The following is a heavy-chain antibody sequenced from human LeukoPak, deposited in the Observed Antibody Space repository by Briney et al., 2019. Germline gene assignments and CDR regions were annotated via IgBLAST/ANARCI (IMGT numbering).Heavy chain of an antibody. J-gene: IGHJ5*02. V-gene: IGHV4-31*11. CDR3: AREAARFYYDSSGYHNWFDP. CDR1: GGSFSGYY. D-gene: IGHD3-22*01. CDR2: IYYSGST. Sequence: SETLSLTCAVYGGSFSGYYWSWIRQHPGKGLEWIGYIYYSGSTYYNPSLKSRVTISVDTSKNQFSLKLSSVTAADTAVYYCAREAARFYYDSSGYHNWFDPWGQGTLVTVSS.